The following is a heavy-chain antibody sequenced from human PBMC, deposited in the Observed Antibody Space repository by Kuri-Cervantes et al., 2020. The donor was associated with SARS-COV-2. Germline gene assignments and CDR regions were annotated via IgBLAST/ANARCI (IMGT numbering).Heavy chain of an antibody. CDR2: ISAYNGNT. J-gene: IGHJ5*02. Sequence: ASVKVSCKASGGTFSSYAISWVRQAPGQGLEWMGWISAYNGNTNYAQKLQGRVTMTTDTSTSTAYMELRSLRSDDTAVYYCAKEYGLGTYSPWFDPWGQGTLVTVSS. CDR3: AKEYGLGTYSPWFDP. CDR1: GGTFSSYA. V-gene: IGHV1-18*01. D-gene: IGHD3-10*01.